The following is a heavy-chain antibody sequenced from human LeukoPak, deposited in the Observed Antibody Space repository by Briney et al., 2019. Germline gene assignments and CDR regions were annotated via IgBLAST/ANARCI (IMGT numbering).Heavy chain of an antibody. CDR2: ISGRGGST. CDR1: GFTFSNYA. J-gene: IGHJ4*02. CDR3: AKDSGVVVTAIPNY. D-gene: IGHD2-21*02. Sequence: QPGRSLRLSCAASGFTFSNYAMIWVRQAPGKGLEWVSSISGRGGSTYYAGSVKGRFTISRDNSKNTLSLQMDSLRSEDTAVYYCAKDSGVVVTAIPNYWGQGALVTVSS. V-gene: IGHV3-23*01.